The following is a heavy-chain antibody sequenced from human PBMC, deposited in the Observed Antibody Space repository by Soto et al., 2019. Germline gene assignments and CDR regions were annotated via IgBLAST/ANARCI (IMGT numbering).Heavy chain of an antibody. D-gene: IGHD2-8*01. CDR3: ATALMDGVWTSFDH. J-gene: IGHJ4*02. CDR1: GLNFNNVW. Sequence: GGSLRLSCAASGLNFNNVWMNWVRQAPGKGLEWVGRIKSKTDGETTDYAVSVEGRSTISRDDSKNTLYLQMDSLKTEDTAVYYCATALMDGVWTSFDHWGQGTVVTVSS. CDR2: IKSKTDGETT. V-gene: IGHV3-15*07.